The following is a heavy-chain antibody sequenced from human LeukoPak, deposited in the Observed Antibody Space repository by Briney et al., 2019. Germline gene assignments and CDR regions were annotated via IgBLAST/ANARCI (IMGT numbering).Heavy chain of an antibody. CDR1: GGSFSGYY. CDR3: ARGPHQQWPVMRY. D-gene: IGHD6-19*01. J-gene: IGHJ4*02. CDR2: INHSGST. Sequence: SVTLSLTCAVYGGSFSGYYWSWIRQPPGKGLEWIGEINHSGSTNYNPSLKNRVTISMDTSKNQFSVQLTSVTAADTGIYYCARGPHQQWPVMRYWGQGSLVTVSS. V-gene: IGHV4-34*01.